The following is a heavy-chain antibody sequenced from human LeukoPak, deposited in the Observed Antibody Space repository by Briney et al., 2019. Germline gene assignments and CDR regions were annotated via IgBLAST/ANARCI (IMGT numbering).Heavy chain of an antibody. V-gene: IGHV3-66*01. D-gene: IGHD1-14*01. CDR2: IYSGGST. J-gene: IGHJ3*02. CDR3: ARDFAGNPDGFDI. CDR1: EFTVSSNY. Sequence: GGSLRLSCAASEFTVSSNYMTWVRQASGKGLEWVSLIYSGGSTYYADSVKGRFTVSRDNSKNTLYLQMNSLRAEDTAVYYCARDFAGNPDGFDIWGQGTMVTVSS.